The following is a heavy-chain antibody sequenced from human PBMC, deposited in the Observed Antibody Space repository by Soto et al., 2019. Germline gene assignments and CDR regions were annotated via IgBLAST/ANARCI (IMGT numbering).Heavy chain of an antibody. D-gene: IGHD6-6*01. CDR1: GFTFSSYA. CDR2: ISIRGGDE. J-gene: IGHJ4*02. V-gene: IGHV3-30*03. CDR3: ARVTIVARHHLDF. Sequence: QVQLVESGGGVVQPGKSLRLSCAASGFTFSSYAMHWARQAPGKGLEWVTVISIRGGDEYYAESVRGRFTISRDDSKNTLYLQMDSPRVEDTALNYSARVTIVARHHLDFWGQGTLVTVTS.